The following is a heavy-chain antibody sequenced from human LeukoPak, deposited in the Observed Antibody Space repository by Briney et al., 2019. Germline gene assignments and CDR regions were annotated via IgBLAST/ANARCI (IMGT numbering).Heavy chain of an antibody. CDR1: GFTFSSNG. J-gene: IGHJ4*02. D-gene: IGHD6-19*01. CDR2: ICYDGSNK. CDR3: ARAEKIAVAGMGYYFDY. V-gene: IGHV3-33*01. Sequence: GALRLSCVASGFTFSSNGMHWVRQAPGKGLEWVAVICYDGSNKYYADSVKGRFTISRDNSKNTLYLQMNSLRAEHTAVYYCARAEKIAVAGMGYYFDYWGQGTLVTVSS.